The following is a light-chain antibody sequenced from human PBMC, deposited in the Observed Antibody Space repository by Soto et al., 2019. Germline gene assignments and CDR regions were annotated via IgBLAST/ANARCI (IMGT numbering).Light chain of an antibody. CDR1: QSVSSSY. CDR2: GAS. V-gene: IGKV3-20*01. CDR3: QQYGSSPWT. J-gene: IGKJ1*01. Sequence: EIVLTQSPGTLSLSPGERATLSCRASQSVSSSYLAWYQQKPGQAPRLLIYGASSRATGIPDRFSGSGSGPDFTLTISGLEPEDFAVYYCQQYGSSPWTFGPGTKVEIK.